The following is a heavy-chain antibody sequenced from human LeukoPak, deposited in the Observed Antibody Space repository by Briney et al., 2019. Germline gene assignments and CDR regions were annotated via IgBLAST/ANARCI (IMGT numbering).Heavy chain of an antibody. J-gene: IGHJ3*02. V-gene: IGHV3-30*03. CDR1: GFTFFNYG. CDR3: AREVGGSAFDI. CDR2: ISYDGNNK. D-gene: IGHD3-16*01. Sequence: GRSLSLSCAASGFTFFNYGMHWVRQAPGKGLEWVAVISYDGNNKHYADSVKGRFTISRDNSKNTLYLQMNSLRAEDTAVYYCAREVGGSAFDIWGQGTMVTVSS.